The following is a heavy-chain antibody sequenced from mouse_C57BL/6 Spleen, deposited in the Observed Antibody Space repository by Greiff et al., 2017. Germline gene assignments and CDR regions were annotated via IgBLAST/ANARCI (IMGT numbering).Heavy chain of an antibody. Sequence: QVHVKQPGAELVKPGASVKLSCKASGYTFTSYWMHWVKQRPGRGLEWIGRIDPNSGGTKYNEKFKSKATLTVDKPSSTAYMQLSSLTSEDSAVYYCAREGPMVTTGDAMDYWGQGTSVTVSS. V-gene: IGHV1-72*01. D-gene: IGHD2-2*01. J-gene: IGHJ4*01. CDR3: AREGPMVTTGDAMDY. CDR2: IDPNSGGT. CDR1: GYTFTSYW.